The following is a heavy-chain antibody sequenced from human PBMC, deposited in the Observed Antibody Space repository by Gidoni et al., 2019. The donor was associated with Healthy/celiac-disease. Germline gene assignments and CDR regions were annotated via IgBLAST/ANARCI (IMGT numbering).Heavy chain of an antibody. CDR2: INHSGST. CDR3: ARGPMAFYYYYYYGMDV. D-gene: IGHD3-3*02. J-gene: IGHJ6*02. V-gene: IGHV4-34*01. CDR1: GGSFSGYY. Sequence: QVQLQQWGAGLLKPSETLSLTCAVYGGSFSGYYWSWIRQPPGKGLEWIGEINHSGSTNYNPSLKSRVTISVDTSKNQFSLKLSSVTAADTAVYYCARGPMAFYYYYYYGMDVWGQGTTVTVSS.